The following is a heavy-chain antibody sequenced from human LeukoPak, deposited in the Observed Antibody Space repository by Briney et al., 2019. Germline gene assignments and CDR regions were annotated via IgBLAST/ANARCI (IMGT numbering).Heavy chain of an antibody. V-gene: IGHV3-21*04. CDR1: GFTFSSYS. J-gene: IGHJ4*02. D-gene: IGHD2-15*01. CDR3: AKEVPGGYIDY. Sequence: GGSLRLSCAASGFTFSSYSMNWVRQAPGKGLEWVSSISSSSSYIYYADSVKGRFTISRDNAKNSLYLQMNSLRAEDTALYYCAKEVPGGYIDYWGQGTLVTVSS. CDR2: ISSSSSYI.